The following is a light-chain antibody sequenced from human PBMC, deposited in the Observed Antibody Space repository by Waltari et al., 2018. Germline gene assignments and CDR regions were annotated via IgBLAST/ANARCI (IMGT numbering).Light chain of an antibody. CDR3: SSWTTRSTWV. V-gene: IGLV2-14*03. CDR2: EVN. J-gene: IGLJ3*02. Sequence: WHQQHPGKVPKLIIYEVNKRPSGVSNRFSGSKSGTTASLTISGLQAENEADYYCSSWTTRSTWVFGGGTKVTVL.